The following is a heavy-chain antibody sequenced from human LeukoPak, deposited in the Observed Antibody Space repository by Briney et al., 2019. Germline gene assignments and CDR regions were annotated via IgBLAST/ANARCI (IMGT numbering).Heavy chain of an antibody. CDR1: GYTFTGYY. J-gene: IGHJ6*02. CDR3: ARTLIYSSSWTYYYYYYGMDV. V-gene: IGHV1-2*02. Sequence: RASVKVSCKASGYTFTGYYMHWVRQAPGQGLEWMGWINPNSGGTNYAQKFQGRVTMTRDTSISTAYMELSRLRSDDTAVYYCARTLIYSSSWTYYYYYYGMDVWGQGTTVTVSS. CDR2: INPNSGGT. D-gene: IGHD6-13*01.